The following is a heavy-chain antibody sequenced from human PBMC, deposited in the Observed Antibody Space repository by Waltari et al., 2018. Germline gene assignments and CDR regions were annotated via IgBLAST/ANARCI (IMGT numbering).Heavy chain of an antibody. V-gene: IGHV1-69*01. D-gene: IGHD2-21*01. CDR3: FGGAAGDYGMAV. J-gene: IGHJ6*02. CDR2: IIPIFGTA. Sequence: QVQLVQSGAEVKKPGSSVKVSCKASGGTLRSYAISWVRQAPGQGLEWVGGIIPIFGTADYAQKFLGRVTITADEVTTQVDMELSSLRPEDTAIYYCFGGAAGDYGMAVWGQGTKVTVSS. CDR1: GGTLRSYA.